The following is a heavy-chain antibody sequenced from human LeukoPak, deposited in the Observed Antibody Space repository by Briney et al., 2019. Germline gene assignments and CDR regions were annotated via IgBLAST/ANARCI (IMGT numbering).Heavy chain of an antibody. V-gene: IGHV1-24*01. CDR3: ATASLRLLEWLPPWGYYYYLDV. D-gene: IGHD3-3*01. CDR1: GYTLTELS. Sequence: ASVKVSRKVSGYTLTELSMHWVRQAPGKGLEWMGGFDPEDGETIYAQKFQGRVTMTEDTSTDTAYMELSSLRSEDTAVYYCATASLRLLEWLPPWGYYYYLDVWGKGTTVTVSS. J-gene: IGHJ6*03. CDR2: FDPEDGET.